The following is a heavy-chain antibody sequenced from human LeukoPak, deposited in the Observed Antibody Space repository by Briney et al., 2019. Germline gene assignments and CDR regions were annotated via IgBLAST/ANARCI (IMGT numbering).Heavy chain of an antibody. V-gene: IGHV3-66*01. J-gene: IGHJ5*02. D-gene: IGHD2-2*01. CDR1: GGSFGGYY. CDR2: IYSGGST. Sequence: ETLSLTCAVYGGSFGGYYWSWVRQAPGKGLEWVSVIYSGGSTHYADSVKGRFTISRDNSKNMLYLQMNSLRAEDTAVYYCAGGPKQQLLWGRASNGFDPWGQGTLVTVSS. CDR3: AGGPKQQLLWGRASNGFDP.